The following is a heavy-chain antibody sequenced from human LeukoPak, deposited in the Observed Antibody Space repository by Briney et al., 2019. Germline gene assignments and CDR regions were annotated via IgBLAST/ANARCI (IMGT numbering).Heavy chain of an antibody. V-gene: IGHV3-74*01. J-gene: IGHJ4*02. CDR1: GFTFSSYW. CDR3: ARDRGSGSYPTDYFDY. Sequence: PGGSLRLSCAASGFTFSSYWMHWVRQAPGKGLVWVSRIDSDGSSTSYADSVKGRFTISRDNAKNTLYLQMNSLRAEDTAVYYCARDRGSGSYPTDYFDYWGQGTLVTVSS. D-gene: IGHD1-26*01. CDR2: IDSDGSST.